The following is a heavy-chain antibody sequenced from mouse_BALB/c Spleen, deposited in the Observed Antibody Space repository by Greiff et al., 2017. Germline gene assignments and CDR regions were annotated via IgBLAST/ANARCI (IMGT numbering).Heavy chain of an antibody. V-gene: IGHV1-12*01. CDR1: GYTFTSYW. Sequence: QVQLQQPGAELVKPGASVKLSCKASGYTFTSYWMHWVKQTPGQGLEWIGAIYPGNGDTSYNQKFKGKATLTADKSSSTAYMQLSSLTSEDSAVYYCARRTCGNYFDYWGQGTTLTVSS. CDR2: IYPGNGDT. J-gene: IGHJ2*01. D-gene: IGHD1-1*02. CDR3: ARRTCGNYFDY.